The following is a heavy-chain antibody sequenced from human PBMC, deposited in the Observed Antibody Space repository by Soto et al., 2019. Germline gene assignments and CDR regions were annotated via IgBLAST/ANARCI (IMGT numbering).Heavy chain of an antibody. CDR1: GCTFTGYY. J-gene: IGHJ6*02. V-gene: IGHV1-2*04. CDR3: ARDRYIVVVPAATTYGMDV. Sequence: ASVKVSCKASGCTFTGYYMHWVRQAPGQGLEWMGWINPNSGGTNYAQKFQGWVTMTRDTSISTAYMELSRLRSDDTAVYYCARDRYIVVVPAATTYGMDVWGQGTTVTVSS. D-gene: IGHD2-2*01. CDR2: INPNSGGT.